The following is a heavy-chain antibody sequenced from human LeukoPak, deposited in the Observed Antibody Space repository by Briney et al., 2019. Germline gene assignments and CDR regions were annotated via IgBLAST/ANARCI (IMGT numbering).Heavy chain of an antibody. CDR2: INHSGST. D-gene: IGHD2/OR15-2a*01. J-gene: IGHJ4*02. CDR3: ARVHPIAGIDY. CDR1: GGSFSGYY. Sequence: SETLSLTCAVYGGSFSGYYWSWIRQPPGKGLEWIGEINHSGSTNYNPSLKSRVTISVDTSKNQFSLELSSVTAADTAVYYCARVHPIAGIDYWGQGTLVTVSS. V-gene: IGHV4-34*01.